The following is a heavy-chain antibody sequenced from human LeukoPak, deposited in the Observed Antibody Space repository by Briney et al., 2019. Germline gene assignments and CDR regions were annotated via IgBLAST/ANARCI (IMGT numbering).Heavy chain of an antibody. Sequence: GESLKISCKGSGYSFTTYWIAWVRQMPGRGLEWMGIIYPGDSDTRYSPSFQGQVTISADKSISTAYLQWSSLNASDTATDYCGLVGSSNRAFDIWGQGTMVTVSS. D-gene: IGHD2-2*01. J-gene: IGHJ3*02. CDR2: IYPGDSDT. CDR1: GYSFTTYW. CDR3: GLVGSSNRAFDI. V-gene: IGHV5-51*01.